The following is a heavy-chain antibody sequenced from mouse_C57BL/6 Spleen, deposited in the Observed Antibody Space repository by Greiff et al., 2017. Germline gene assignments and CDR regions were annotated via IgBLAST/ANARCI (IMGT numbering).Heavy chain of an antibody. CDR2: IHPNSGST. V-gene: IGHV1-64*01. D-gene: IGHD1-1*01. CDR3: AIYCYGSSWFAY. Sequence: VQLQQPGAELVKPGASAKLSCKASGYTFTSYWMHWVKQRPGQGLEWIGMIHPNSGSTNYDEKFKSKATLTVDKSSSTAYMQLSSLTSEDSAIYYCAIYCYGSSWFAYWVQWTLVTVTA. J-gene: IGHJ3*01. CDR1: GYTFTSYW.